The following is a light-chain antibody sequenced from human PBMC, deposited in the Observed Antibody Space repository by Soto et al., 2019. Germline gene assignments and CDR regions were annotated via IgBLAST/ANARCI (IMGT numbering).Light chain of an antibody. CDR3: QSYDTTLSSWV. CDR1: SSNIGAGYD. Sequence: QAVVTQAPSVSGAPGQRVTISCTGSSSNIGAGYDVQWYQHLPGTAPKLLIHGNTNRPSGVPDRFSGSKSGTSASLAITALQAEDEGDYYCQSYDTTLSSWVFGGGTQLTVL. V-gene: IGLV1-40*01. J-gene: IGLJ3*02. CDR2: GNT.